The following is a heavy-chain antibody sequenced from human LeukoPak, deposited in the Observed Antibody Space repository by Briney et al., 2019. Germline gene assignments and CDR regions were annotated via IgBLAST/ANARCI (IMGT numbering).Heavy chain of an antibody. CDR3: ARAGSPDPKDAFDI. V-gene: IGHV3-30*04. J-gene: IGHJ3*02. CDR2: ISYDGIKK. Sequence: GGSLRLSCAASGFTFSTYAVHWVRQAPGKGLDWVAVISYDGIKKYYADSAKGRFSISRDNSKNMLYLQMNSLRAEDTAVYYCARAGSPDPKDAFDIWGQGTMVTVSS. CDR1: GFTFSTYA.